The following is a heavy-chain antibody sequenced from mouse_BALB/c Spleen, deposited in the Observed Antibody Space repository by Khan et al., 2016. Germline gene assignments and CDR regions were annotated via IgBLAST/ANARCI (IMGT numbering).Heavy chain of an antibody. J-gene: IGHJ2*01. D-gene: IGHD1-1*01. CDR1: GFTFNTYA. CDR3: VRNYYGGGFFDY. V-gene: IGHV10-1*02. Sequence: EVKLLESGGGLVQPKGSLKLSCAASGFTFNTYAMNWVRQAPGKGLEWVARIRSNSNNYATYYADSVQDRFTISRDASHRMLYLQMNNLKSEDTAMYYCVRNYYGGGFFDYWGQGTTLTVSS. CDR2: IRSNSNNYAT.